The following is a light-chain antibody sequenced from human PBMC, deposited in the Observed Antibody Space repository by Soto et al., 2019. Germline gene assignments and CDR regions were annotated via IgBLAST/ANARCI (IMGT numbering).Light chain of an antibody. CDR3: CSYAGSDPRV. J-gene: IGLJ1*01. CDR1: SSDVGGYNY. V-gene: IGLV2-11*01. CDR2: DVG. Sequence: QSALTQPRSVSGSPGQSVTISCTGTSSDVGGYNYVSWYQQHPGKAPKLMIYDVGKRPSGVPDRFSGSKSDNTASLTISGLQAEDEADYDCCSYAGSDPRVFGTGTKLTVL.